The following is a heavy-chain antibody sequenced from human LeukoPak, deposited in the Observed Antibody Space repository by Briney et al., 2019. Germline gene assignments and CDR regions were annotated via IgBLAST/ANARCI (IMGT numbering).Heavy chain of an antibody. J-gene: IGHJ4*02. Sequence: SETLSLICAVSGGSISSGGYSWSWIRQPPGKGLEWIGYIYHSGSTYYNPSLKSRVTISVDTSKNQFSLKLSSVTAADTAVYYCARGLGYCSGGSCHLFDYWGQGTLVTVSS. CDR2: IYHSGST. CDR3: ARGLGYCSGGSCHLFDY. CDR1: GGSISSGGYS. V-gene: IGHV4-30-2*01. D-gene: IGHD2-15*01.